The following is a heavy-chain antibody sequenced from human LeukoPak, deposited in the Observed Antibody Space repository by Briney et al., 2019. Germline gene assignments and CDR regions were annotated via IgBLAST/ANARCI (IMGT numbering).Heavy chain of an antibody. V-gene: IGHV3-11*01. Sequence: GGSLRLSCAASGFTFSDYYMSWIRQAPGKGRDGVSYISGGSSTIYYADSLKGRFTVSRDNAKNSLYLLMNSLRAEDTAVYYCARRGSGRHFDFWGQGTLVTVSS. J-gene: IGHJ4*02. D-gene: IGHD2-15*01. CDR2: ISGGSSTI. CDR1: GFTFSDYY. CDR3: ARRGSGRHFDF.